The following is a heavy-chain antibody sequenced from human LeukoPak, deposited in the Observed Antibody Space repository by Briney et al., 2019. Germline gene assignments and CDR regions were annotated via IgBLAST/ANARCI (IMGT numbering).Heavy chain of an antibody. CDR2: IYYSGST. D-gene: IGHD3-10*01. V-gene: IGHV4-30-4*01. CDR1: GGSISSGDYY. Sequence: SETLSLTCTVSGGSISSGDYYWSWIRQPPGKGLEWIGYIYYSGSTYYNPSLKSRVTISVDTSKNQFSLKLSSVTAADTAVYYCARDYYGSGSYYNYYFDYWGQGTLVTVSS. J-gene: IGHJ4*02. CDR3: ARDYYGSGSYYNYYFDY.